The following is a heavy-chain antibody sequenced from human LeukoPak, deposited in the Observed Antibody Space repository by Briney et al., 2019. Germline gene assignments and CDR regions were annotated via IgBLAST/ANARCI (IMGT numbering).Heavy chain of an antibody. CDR1: GYTFTGYY. Sequence: ASVRVSCKASGYTFTGYYMHWVRQAPGQGLEWMGWINPNSGGTNYAQKFQGRVTMTRDTSISTAYMELSRLRSDDTAVYYCAREGYYGSGSYYWGQGTLVTVSS. D-gene: IGHD3-10*01. CDR3: AREGYYGSGSYY. CDR2: INPNSGGT. J-gene: IGHJ4*02. V-gene: IGHV1-2*02.